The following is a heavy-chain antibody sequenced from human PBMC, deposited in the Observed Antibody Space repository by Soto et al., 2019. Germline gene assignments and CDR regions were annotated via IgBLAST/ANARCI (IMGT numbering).Heavy chain of an antibody. D-gene: IGHD3-22*01. Sequence: SEALSLTCTGSGGSISRDYWSGIRQPPGKGLEWIGYIYYSDSTNYNPSLKSRVIISVDTSKNQFSLRLSSVTAADTAVYYCARAYYDISGYSLDPWGQG. CDR1: GGSISRDY. CDR3: ARAYYDISGYSLDP. J-gene: IGHJ5*02. CDR2: IYYSDST. V-gene: IGHV4-59*01.